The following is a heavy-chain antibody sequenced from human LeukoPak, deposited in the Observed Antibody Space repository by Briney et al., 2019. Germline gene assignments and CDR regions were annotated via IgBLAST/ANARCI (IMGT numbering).Heavy chain of an antibody. CDR3: ARKGISAVAGAFDI. Sequence: SETLSLTCTVSGGSISSYYWSWIRQPAGKGLEWIGRVYSSGSTNYNPSPKSRVTLSVDTSKNQFSLKLASVTAAGTAVYYCARKGISAVAGAFDIWGQGTMVTVSS. J-gene: IGHJ3*02. CDR1: GGSISSYY. D-gene: IGHD6-19*01. V-gene: IGHV4-4*07. CDR2: VYSSGST.